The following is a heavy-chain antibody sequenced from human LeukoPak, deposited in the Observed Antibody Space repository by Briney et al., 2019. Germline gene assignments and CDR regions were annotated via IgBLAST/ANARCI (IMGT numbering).Heavy chain of an antibody. Sequence: SETLSLTCTVSGGSISSYYWSWIRQLPGKGLEWIGYIYYSGSTNYNPSLKSRVTISVDTSKNQFSLKLNSVTAADTAVYYCATLYYYDSSGYYPDAFDIWGQGTMVTVSS. CDR2: IYYSGST. V-gene: IGHV4-59*01. D-gene: IGHD3-22*01. CDR1: GGSISSYY. CDR3: ATLYYYDSSGYYPDAFDI. J-gene: IGHJ3*02.